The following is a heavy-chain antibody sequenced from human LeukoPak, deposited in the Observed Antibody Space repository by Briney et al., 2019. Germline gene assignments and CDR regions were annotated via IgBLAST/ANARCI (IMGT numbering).Heavy chain of an antibody. CDR3: ARAGGYYGSGSFLDY. V-gene: IGHV4-38-2*02. D-gene: IGHD3-10*01. CDR1: RYDINSVYY. Sequence: TPSETLSLTCTVSRYDINSVYYWGWIRQPPGKGLEWIGRIYHSGSTYYNASLKSRVTISMDTSRNKFSLNLNSVTAADTAVYYCARAGGYYGSGSFLDYWGQGLLVTVSS. CDR2: IYHSGST. J-gene: IGHJ4*02.